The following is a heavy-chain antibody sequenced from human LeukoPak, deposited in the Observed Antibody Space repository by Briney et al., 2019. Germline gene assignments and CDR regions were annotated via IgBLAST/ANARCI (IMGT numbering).Heavy chain of an antibody. J-gene: IGHJ4*02. D-gene: IGHD3-3*01. CDR2: MNPNSGNT. CDR3: ARVGRWSGYNFDY. Sequence: ASVKVSCKASGYTFTSYGISWVRQAPGQGLEWMGWMNPNSGNTGYAQKFQGRVTITRNTSISTAYMELSSLRSEGTAVYYCARVGRWSGYNFDYWGQGTLVTVSS. V-gene: IGHV1-8*03. CDR1: GYTFTSYG.